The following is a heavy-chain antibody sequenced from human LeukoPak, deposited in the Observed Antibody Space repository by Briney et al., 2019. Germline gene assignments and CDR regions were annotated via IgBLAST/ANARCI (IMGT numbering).Heavy chain of an antibody. CDR2: ISSRSNYI. D-gene: IGHD1-7*01. V-gene: IGHV3-21*01. Sequence: GGSLRLSCAASGFTFSSYSMNWVRQAPGKGLEWVSSISSRSNYIYYADSVKGRFTISRDNAKNSLYLQMNSLRAEDTAVYYCARGLTGTTGGDYWGQGTLVTVSS. J-gene: IGHJ4*02. CDR3: ARGLTGTTGGDY. CDR1: GFTFSSYS.